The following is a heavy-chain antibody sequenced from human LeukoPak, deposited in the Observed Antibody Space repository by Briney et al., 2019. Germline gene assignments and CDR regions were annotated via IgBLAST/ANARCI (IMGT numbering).Heavy chain of an antibody. J-gene: IGHJ6*02. CDR1: GGSISSSSYY. V-gene: IGHV4-39*01. CDR2: IYYSGST. D-gene: IGHD6-19*01. CDR3: ARHWIGRWYSSATMGMDV. Sequence: SETLSLTCTVSGGSISSSSYYWGWIRQPPGKGLEWIGSIYYSGSTYYNPSLKSRVTISVDTSKNQFSLKLSSVTAADTAVYYCARHWIGRWYSSATMGMDVWGQGTTVTVSS.